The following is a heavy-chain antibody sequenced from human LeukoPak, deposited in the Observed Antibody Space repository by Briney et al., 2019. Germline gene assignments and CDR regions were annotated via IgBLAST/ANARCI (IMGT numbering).Heavy chain of an antibody. J-gene: IGHJ6*02. V-gene: IGHV4-31*03. CDR1: GGSVTSGGYY. D-gene: IGHD6-6*01. CDR2: VYYTGST. Sequence: PSQTLSLTCTVSGGSVTSGGYYWSWIRQHPGKGLEWIGYVYYTGSTYYNPSLKSRVTISPDTSKNQFSLKVSPVTAADTAVYYCARISAGRYGMDVWGQGTTVTVSS. CDR3: ARISAGRYGMDV.